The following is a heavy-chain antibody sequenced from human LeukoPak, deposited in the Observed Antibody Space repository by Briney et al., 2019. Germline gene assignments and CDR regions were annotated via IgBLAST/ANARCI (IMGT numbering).Heavy chain of an antibody. V-gene: IGHV4-34*01. CDR3: ARAPNADYYDRSGYYLYAVGYFDC. Sequence: PSETLSLTCAVYGGSFRGYYWSWIRQPPGKGLEWIGEINHSGSTNYNPSFKSRVTISVDTSKNQFSLKLSSVTAADTAVYYCARAPNADYYDRSGYYLYAVGYFDCWGQGTLVTVSS. D-gene: IGHD3-22*01. CDR2: INHSGST. CDR1: GGSFRGYY. J-gene: IGHJ4*02.